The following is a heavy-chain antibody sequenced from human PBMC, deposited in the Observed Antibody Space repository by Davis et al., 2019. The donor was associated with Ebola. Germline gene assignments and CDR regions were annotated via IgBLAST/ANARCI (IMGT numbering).Heavy chain of an antibody. CDR1: GFTFSSYG. Sequence: GGSLRLSCAASGFTFSSYGMHWVRQAPGKGLEWVAVISYDGSNKYYADSVKGRFTISRDNSKNTLYLQMNSLRAEDTAVYYCAKDLGATAGSEVDPWGQGTLVTVSS. CDR2: ISYDGSNK. V-gene: IGHV3-30*18. D-gene: IGHD6-13*01. J-gene: IGHJ5*02. CDR3: AKDLGATAGSEVDP.